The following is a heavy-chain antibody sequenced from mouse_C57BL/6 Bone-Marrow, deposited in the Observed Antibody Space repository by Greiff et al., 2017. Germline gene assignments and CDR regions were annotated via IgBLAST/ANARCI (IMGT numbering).Heavy chain of an antibody. Sequence: VQLQQPGAELVRPGTSVKLSCKASGYTFTSYWMHWVKQRPGQGLEWIGVIDPSDSYTNYNQKFKGKATLTVDTSSSKAYMQLSSLTSEDSAVDYWARDSYDGYYLYYAMDYWGQGTSVTVSS. CDR3: ARDSYDGYYLYYAMDY. CDR1: GYTFTSYW. D-gene: IGHD2-3*01. V-gene: IGHV1-59*01. J-gene: IGHJ4*01. CDR2: IDPSDSYT.